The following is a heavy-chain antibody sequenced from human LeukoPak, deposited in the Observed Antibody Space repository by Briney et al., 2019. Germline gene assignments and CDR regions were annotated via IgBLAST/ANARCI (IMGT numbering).Heavy chain of an antibody. J-gene: IGHJ3*02. CDR2: INHSGST. CDR1: GGSFSGYY. CDR3: ARGPDDYGAPENAFDI. V-gene: IGHV4-34*01. Sequence: SETLSLTCAVYGGSFSGYYWSWIRQPPGKGLEWIGEINHSGSTNYNPSLKSRVTISVDTSKNQFSLKLSSVTAADTAVYYCARGPDDYGAPENAFDIWGQGTMVTVSS. D-gene: IGHD4-17*01.